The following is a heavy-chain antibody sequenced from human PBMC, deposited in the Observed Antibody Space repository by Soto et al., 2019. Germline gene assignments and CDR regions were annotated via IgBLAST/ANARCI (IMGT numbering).Heavy chain of an antibody. Sequence: PPEPLSLTCAVYGGSSGGYYWSWVRQPPGKGLEWIGEINHSGSTNYNPSLKSRVTISVDTSKNQFSLKLTSVTAADTAVYYCARGRLSYYYGMDVWGQGTTVTVS. V-gene: IGHV4-34*01. CDR3: ARGRLSYYYGMDV. CDR1: GGSSGGYY. CDR2: INHSGST. J-gene: IGHJ6*02.